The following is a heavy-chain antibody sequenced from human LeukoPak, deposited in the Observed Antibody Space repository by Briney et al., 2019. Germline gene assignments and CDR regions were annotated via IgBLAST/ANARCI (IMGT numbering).Heavy chain of an antibody. Sequence: SETLSLTCTVSGDSISSDRYSWTWIRHPAGKGLECIGRIYSSGTTNYNPSLKSRVTISVDTSKNQFSLNLSSVTAADTAVYYCARIHANWCHPLGSWGQGTLVTVSS. J-gene: IGHJ4*02. CDR3: ARIHANWCHPLGS. D-gene: IGHD4/OR15-4a*01. CDR1: GDSISSDRYS. CDR2: IYSSGTT. V-gene: IGHV4-61*02.